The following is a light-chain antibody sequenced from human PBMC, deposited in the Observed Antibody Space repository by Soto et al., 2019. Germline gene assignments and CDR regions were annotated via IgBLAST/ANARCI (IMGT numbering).Light chain of an antibody. Sequence: EIVLTQSPGTLSLSPGKRATLSCRASQSISSSYLAWYQQRPGQAPRLLIYGASTRATGIPARFSGSGSGTEFTLTISSLQSEDFAVYYCQQYNNWPQTFGQGTKVDIK. CDR3: QQYNNWPQT. CDR1: QSISSSY. J-gene: IGKJ1*01. V-gene: IGKV3-15*01. CDR2: GAS.